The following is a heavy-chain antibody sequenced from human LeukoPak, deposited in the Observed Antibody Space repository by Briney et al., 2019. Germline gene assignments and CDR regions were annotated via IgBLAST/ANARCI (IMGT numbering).Heavy chain of an antibody. J-gene: IGHJ4*02. CDR2: IKSKTDGGTT. CDR1: GFTFSNAW. CDR3: AKDGGDCSSISCLYFFDS. D-gene: IGHD2-2*01. Sequence: GGSLRLSCAASGFTFSNAWMNWVRQAPGKGLQWVGRIKSKTDGGTTDYGAPVKGRFTISRDDSKNTLYLQMNSLKTEDTAVYYCAKDGGDCSSISCLYFFDSWGQGTLVTVSS. V-gene: IGHV3-15*07.